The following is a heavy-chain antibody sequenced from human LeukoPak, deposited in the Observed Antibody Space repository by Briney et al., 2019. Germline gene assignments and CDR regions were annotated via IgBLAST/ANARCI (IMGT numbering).Heavy chain of an antibody. CDR1: GVTFSSYG. CDR2: IWYDGTNK. J-gene: IGHJ4*02. CDR3: ARAAYDNSGYLTL. V-gene: IGHV3-33*01. D-gene: IGHD3-22*01. Sequence: GGSLRLSCVASGVTFSSYGMHWVRQAPGKGLEWVAVIWYDGTNKYYADSVKGRFTISRDSSKTTLYLQMNSLRAEDTAVYYCARAAYDNSGYLTLWGQGTLVTVSS.